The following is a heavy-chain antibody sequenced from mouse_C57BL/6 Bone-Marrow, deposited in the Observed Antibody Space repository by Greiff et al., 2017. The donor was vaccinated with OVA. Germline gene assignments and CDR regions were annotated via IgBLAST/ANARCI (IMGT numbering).Heavy chain of an antibody. CDR3: ARSYGYDGFAY. V-gene: IGHV2-2*01. J-gene: IGHJ3*01. Sequence: VQLQQSGPGLVQPSPCLSITCTVSGFSFTSYGVHWVRQSPGKGLEWLGVIWSGGSTDYYAAFISSLFISKDNSKNPVFFKMNGLQAEDTAIYYCARSYGYDGFAYWGQGTLVTVSA. CDR1: GFSFTSYG. D-gene: IGHD2-2*01. CDR2: IWSGGST.